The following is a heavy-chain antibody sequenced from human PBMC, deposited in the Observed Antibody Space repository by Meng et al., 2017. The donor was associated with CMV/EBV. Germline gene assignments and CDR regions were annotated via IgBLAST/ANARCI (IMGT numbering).Heavy chain of an antibody. J-gene: IGHJ6*02. D-gene: IGHD3-3*01. Sequence: GESLKISFAASGFTFSSQWMSWVRQAPGKGLEWVANIKQYGSEKYYVDSVKGRFTISRDNAKNSLYLQMHSLRAEDTAVYYCARDTGYYSSPGVYYYYGMDIWGQGTTVTVSS. CDR2: IKQYGSEK. V-gene: IGHV3-7*01. CDR3: ARDTGYYSSPGVYYYYGMDI. CDR1: GFTFSSQW.